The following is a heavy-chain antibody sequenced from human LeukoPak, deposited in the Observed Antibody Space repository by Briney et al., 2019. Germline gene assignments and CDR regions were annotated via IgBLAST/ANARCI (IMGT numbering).Heavy chain of an antibody. CDR2: FDPEDGET. D-gene: IGHD3-22*01. J-gene: IGHJ4*02. V-gene: IGHV1-24*01. CDR3: ARGHGSSGYYSGY. Sequence: GASVKVSCKVSGYTLTELSMHWVRQAPGKGLEWMGGFDPEDGETIYAQKFQGRVTMTRDTSITTAYMELSRLRSDDTAVYYCARGHGSSGYYSGYWGQGTLVTVSS. CDR1: GYTLTELS.